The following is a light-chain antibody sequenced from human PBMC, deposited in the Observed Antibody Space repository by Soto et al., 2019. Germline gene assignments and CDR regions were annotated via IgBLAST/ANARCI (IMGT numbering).Light chain of an antibody. Sequence: QSVLTQPPSASRTPGQKVFISCSGGSSNIGGTNYAYWYQQLPGAAPKLLMHSNNLRPSGVPERISGSKFGTAASLAISGLRSEDEAVYYCESWDDRLGAVIFGGGTKLTVL. CDR3: ESWDDRLGAVI. CDR2: SNN. J-gene: IGLJ2*01. V-gene: IGLV1-47*02. CDR1: SSNIGGTNY.